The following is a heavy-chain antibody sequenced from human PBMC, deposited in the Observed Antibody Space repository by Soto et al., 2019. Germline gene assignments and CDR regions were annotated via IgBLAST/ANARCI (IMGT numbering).Heavy chain of an antibody. V-gene: IGHV1-18*01. CDR3: AREAAGNRGLPAPYNWFDP. CDR1: GYTFTSYG. J-gene: IGHJ5*02. CDR2: ISAYNGNT. D-gene: IGHD6-13*01. Sequence: ASVKVSCKASGYTFTSYGISWVRQAPGQGLEWMGWISAYNGNTNYAQKLQGRVTMTTDTSTSTAYMELRSLRSDDTAVYYCAREAAGNRGLPAPYNWFDPWGQGTLVTVSS.